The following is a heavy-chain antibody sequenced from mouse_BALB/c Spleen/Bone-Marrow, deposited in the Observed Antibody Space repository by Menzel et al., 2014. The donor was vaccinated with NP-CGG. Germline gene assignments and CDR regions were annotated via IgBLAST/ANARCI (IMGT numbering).Heavy chain of an antibody. V-gene: IGHV2-6-5*01. CDR1: GFSLTDYG. CDR3: AKLGRSYYYFDA. CDR2: IWGGGST. J-gene: IGHJ1*01. Sequence: VQLQQSGPGLVAPSQSLSITCTVSGFSLTDYGVSWIRQPPGKGLEWLGVIWGGGSTYYNSALKSRLSISKDNSKSQVFLKMNSLQTVATAMYYCAKLGRSYYYFDAWGAGTTVTVSS. D-gene: IGHD1-1*01.